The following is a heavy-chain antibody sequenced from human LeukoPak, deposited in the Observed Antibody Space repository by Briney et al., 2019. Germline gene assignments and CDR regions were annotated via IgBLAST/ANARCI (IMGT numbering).Heavy chain of an antibody. D-gene: IGHD3-22*01. CDR1: RFTFSSYG. CDR2: IRFDGTNK. V-gene: IGHV3-30*02. Sequence: GGSLRLSCAASRFTFSSYGMHWVRQAPGKGLEWVSFIRFDGTNKYYADSVKGRFTISRDNSKNTLYLQMNSLRAEDTAVYYCAEDPPRYFYDNSGYDWGQGTLVTVSS. CDR3: AEDPPRYFYDNSGYD. J-gene: IGHJ4*02.